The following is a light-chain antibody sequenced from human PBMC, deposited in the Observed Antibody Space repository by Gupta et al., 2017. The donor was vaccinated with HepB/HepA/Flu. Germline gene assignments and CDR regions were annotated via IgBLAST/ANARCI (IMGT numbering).Light chain of an antibody. CDR2: DDS. CDR3: QVWDSSSDHLYV. CDR1: NIGSKS. J-gene: IGLJ1*01. Sequence: SYGLTPPPSVSVAPGKTARLTCGGNNIGSKSVHWYQQKPGQAPVLFVYDDSDRRSGIPERFSCSNSGNTATLTISRVEDGDEADYYCQVWDSSSDHLYVFGTGTKVTVL. V-gene: IGLV3-21*03.